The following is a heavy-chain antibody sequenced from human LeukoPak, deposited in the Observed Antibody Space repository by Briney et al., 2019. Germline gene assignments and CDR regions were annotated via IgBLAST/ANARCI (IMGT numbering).Heavy chain of an antibody. Sequence: GGSLRLSCAASGFTFSNYWMHWVRQAPGKGPVWVSRIKSDGSSTRFADSVRGRFTISRDNGKNTVYLQMSSLRGEDTAVYYCAKAMAGSTYYFDSWGQGTLVTVSS. D-gene: IGHD6-19*01. V-gene: IGHV3-74*01. CDR2: IKSDGSST. J-gene: IGHJ4*02. CDR1: GFTFSNYW. CDR3: AKAMAGSTYYFDS.